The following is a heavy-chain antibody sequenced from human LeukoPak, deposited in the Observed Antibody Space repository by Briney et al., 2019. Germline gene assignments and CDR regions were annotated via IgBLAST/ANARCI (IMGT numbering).Heavy chain of an antibody. V-gene: IGHV3-73*01. CDR3: TGVAASKIDY. J-gene: IGHJ4*02. CDR1: GLSFSGSA. Sequence: GGSLRLSCAASGLSFSGSAVHWVRQASGKGLEWVGRIRSKPNNYATAYAASVKGRFTISRDDSKNTAYLQMNSLKTEDTAVYYCTGVAASKIDYWGQGTLVTVSS. CDR2: IRSKPNNYAT. D-gene: IGHD1-26*01.